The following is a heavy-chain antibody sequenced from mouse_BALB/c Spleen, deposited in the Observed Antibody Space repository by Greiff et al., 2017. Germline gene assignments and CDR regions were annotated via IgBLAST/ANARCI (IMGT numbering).Heavy chain of an antibody. Sequence: VQRVESGPGLVQPSQSLSITCTVSGFSLTSYGVHWVRQSPGKGLEWLGVIWSGGSTDYNAAFISRLSISKDNSKSQVFFKMNSLQANDTAIYYCARNIDYYGYSMDYWGQGTSVTVSS. CDR1: GFSLTSYG. J-gene: IGHJ4*01. CDR2: IWSGGST. D-gene: IGHD1-2*01. CDR3: ARNIDYYGYSMDY. V-gene: IGHV2-2*02.